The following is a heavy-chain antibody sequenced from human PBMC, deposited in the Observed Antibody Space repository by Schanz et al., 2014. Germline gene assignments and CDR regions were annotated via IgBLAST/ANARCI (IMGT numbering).Heavy chain of an antibody. J-gene: IGHJ6*02. CDR3: ARVQDDILTGSEDYYGMDV. CDR1: GYTFSDYG. D-gene: IGHD3-9*01. Sequence: QVHLVQSGAEVRKPGASVKVSCKTSGYTFSDYGITWVRQAPGQGLEWMGWISTSNGNTNYIQKLQGRVIMTTDTSTSAAYMELRSLRSDDTAVYYCARVQDDILTGSEDYYGMDVWGQGTTVTVSS. CDR2: ISTSNGNT. V-gene: IGHV1-18*01.